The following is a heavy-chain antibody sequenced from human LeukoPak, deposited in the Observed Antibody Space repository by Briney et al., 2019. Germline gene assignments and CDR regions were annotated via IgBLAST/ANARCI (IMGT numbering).Heavy chain of an antibody. CDR3: ARVPPSYGTYYYYYYYMDV. CDR1: GFTFSSYS. Sequence: PGGSLRLSCAVAGFTFSSYSMNWVRQAPGKGLEWVSYISSSSSTIYYADSVKGRFTISRDNAKNSLYLQMNSLRAEDTAVYYCARVPPSYGTYYYYYYYMDVWGKGTTVTVPS. CDR2: ISSSSSTI. V-gene: IGHV3-48*01. J-gene: IGHJ6*03. D-gene: IGHD4-17*01.